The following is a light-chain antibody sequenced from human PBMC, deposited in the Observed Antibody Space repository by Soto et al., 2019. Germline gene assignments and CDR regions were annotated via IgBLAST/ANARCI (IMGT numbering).Light chain of an antibody. CDR2: KTS. CDR3: QYYNNYCWT. J-gene: IGKJ1*01. V-gene: IGKV1-5*03. Sequence: DIQLTQSPSTLSASVGDRVTITCRASQSSSWLAWYQQKPGKAPKFLIYKTSNLESGVPSRFSDSGSGTEFTLTISSLQPDDFATYYCQYYNNYCWTFGQGTKVEIK. CDR1: QSSSW.